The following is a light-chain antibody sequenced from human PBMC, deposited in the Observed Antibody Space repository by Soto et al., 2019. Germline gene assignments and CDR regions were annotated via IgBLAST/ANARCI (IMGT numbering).Light chain of an antibody. CDR1: QSVSSN. CDR3: HQYNTWPLT. Sequence: EVVLTQSPCTLSVSTGERATLSCRASQSVSSNLAWYQQKPGQAPRLLISDASTRATGIPARFNGSGSGTEFTLAISSLQSEDFAIYYCHQYNTWPLTFGGGTKV. J-gene: IGKJ4*01. CDR2: DAS. V-gene: IGKV3-15*01.